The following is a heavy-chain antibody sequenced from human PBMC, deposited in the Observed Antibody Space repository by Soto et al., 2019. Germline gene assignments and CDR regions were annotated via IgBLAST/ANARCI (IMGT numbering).Heavy chain of an antibody. Sequence: VGCKACGDSLKSYAMEGAFQKPGQRHEWMGWINAGNGNTKYSQKFHGRVTITRDTSAITAYMDRSSLRSEDTAVYYCARDSERYFDWLLYYYGMDVWGQGTTVTVSS. D-gene: IGHD3-9*01. CDR3: ARDSERYFDWLLYYYGMDV. CDR1: GDSLKSYA. J-gene: IGHJ6*02. V-gene: IGHV1-3*01. CDR2: INAGNGNT.